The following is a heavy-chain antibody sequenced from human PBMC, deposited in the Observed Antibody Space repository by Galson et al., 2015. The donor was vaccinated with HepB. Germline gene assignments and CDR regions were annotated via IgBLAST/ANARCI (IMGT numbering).Heavy chain of an antibody. J-gene: IGHJ4*02. CDR1: GGTFSSYA. D-gene: IGHD6-19*01. CDR2: IIPIFGTA. V-gene: IGHV1-69*13. CDR3: AARGSIAVAGSYFDY. Sequence: SVKVSCKASGGTFSSYAISWVRQAPGQGLEWMGGIIPIFGTANYAQKFQGRVTITADESTSTAYMELSSLRSEDTAVYYCAARGSIAVAGSYFDYWGQGTLVTVSP.